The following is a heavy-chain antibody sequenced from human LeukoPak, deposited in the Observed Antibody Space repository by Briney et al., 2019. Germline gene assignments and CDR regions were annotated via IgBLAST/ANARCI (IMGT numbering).Heavy chain of an antibody. V-gene: IGHV3-30-3*01. Sequence: GGSLRLSCAASGFTFSSYWMSWVRQAPGKGLEWVAVISYDGSNKYYADSVKGRLTISRDNSKNTLYLQMNSLRAEDTAVYYCARDVGYDFWSGYYNAYGMDVWGQGTTVTVSS. CDR1: GFTFSSYW. CDR2: ISYDGSNK. CDR3: ARDVGYDFWSGYYNAYGMDV. J-gene: IGHJ6*02. D-gene: IGHD3-3*01.